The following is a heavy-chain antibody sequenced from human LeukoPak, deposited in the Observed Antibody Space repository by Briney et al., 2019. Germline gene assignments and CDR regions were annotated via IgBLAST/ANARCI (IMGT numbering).Heavy chain of an antibody. J-gene: IGHJ4*02. V-gene: IGHV1-69*06. CDR3: ARGSWFGEGGVVPTFDY. CDR1: GGTFSSYA. CDR2: IIPIFGTA. D-gene: IGHD3-10*01. Sequence: SVKVSCKASGGTFSSYAISWVRQAPGQGLEWMGGIIPIFGTANYAQKFQGRVTIAADKSTSTAYMELSSLRSEDTAVYYCARGSWFGEGGVVPTFDYWGQGTLVTVSS.